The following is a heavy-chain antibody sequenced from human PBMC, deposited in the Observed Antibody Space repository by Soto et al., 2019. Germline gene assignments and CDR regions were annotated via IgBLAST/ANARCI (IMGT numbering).Heavy chain of an antibody. V-gene: IGHV1-18*04. CDR3: ARVSVVVGATIDS. J-gene: IGHJ4*02. Sequence: GASVKVSCKASGYTFSSNSIHWVRQAPGQGLEWMGWITPFNGDTSYSQKFQGRVTMTTDTSTITVFMELRSLRFDDTAVYYCARVSVVVGATIDSWGQGTLVTVSS. CDR2: ITPFNGDT. D-gene: IGHD2-15*01. CDR1: GYTFSSNS.